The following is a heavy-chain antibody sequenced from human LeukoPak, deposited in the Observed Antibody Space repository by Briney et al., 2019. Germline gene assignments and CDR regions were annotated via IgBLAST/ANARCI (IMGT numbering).Heavy chain of an antibody. J-gene: IGHJ6*03. Sequence: PSETLSLTCAVYGGSFSGYYWSWIRQPPGKGLEWIGEINHSGSTNYNPSLKSRVTISVATSKNQFSLKLSSVTAADTAVYYCARRRYTVNQYYYYYYMDVWGKGTTVTISS. CDR3: ARRRYTVNQYYYYYYMDV. CDR1: GGSFSGYY. V-gene: IGHV4-34*01. CDR2: INHSGST. D-gene: IGHD3-9*01.